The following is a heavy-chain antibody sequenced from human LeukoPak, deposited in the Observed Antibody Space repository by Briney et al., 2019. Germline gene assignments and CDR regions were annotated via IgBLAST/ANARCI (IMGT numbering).Heavy chain of an antibody. J-gene: IGHJ4*02. CDR2: IKDDGSEI. Sequence: PGGSLRLSCVASGFTFRTDWMSWVRQAPGKGPELVASIKDDGSEIYYVDSVRGRFTISRDNAKNSLYLQMNSLRAEDTAVYYCAREWNWGQGSLVTVSS. CDR3: AREWN. CDR1: GFTFRTDW. V-gene: IGHV3-7*01.